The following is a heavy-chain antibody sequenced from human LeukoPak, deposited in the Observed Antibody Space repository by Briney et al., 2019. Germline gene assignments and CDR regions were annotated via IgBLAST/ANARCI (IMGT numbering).Heavy chain of an antibody. CDR2: ISYDGSKK. D-gene: IGHD1-26*01. V-gene: IGHV3-30-3*01. CDR3: AREGHGGAIDY. J-gene: IGHJ4*02. CDR1: GFAFSNFA. Sequence: PGRSLRLSCAASGFAFSNFAMHWVRQAPGKGLEWVALISYDGSKKYYADSVKGRFTISRDTSKNTLYLQMNSLRTEDTAVCYCAREGHGGAIDYWGQRTLVTVSS.